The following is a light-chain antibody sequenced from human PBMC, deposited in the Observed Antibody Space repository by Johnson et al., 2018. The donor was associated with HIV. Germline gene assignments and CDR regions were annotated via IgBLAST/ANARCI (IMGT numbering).Light chain of an antibody. CDR2: ENN. CDR3: GTWDSSLTAV. J-gene: IGLJ1*01. V-gene: IGLV1-51*02. CDR1: SSNIGRNY. Sequence: QLVLTQPPSVSAAPGQKVTISCSGSSSNIGRNYVSWYQQLPGTAPKLLIYENNKRPSGIPDRFSGSKSGPSATLGITGLQTGDEADYYCGTWDSSLTAVFGTGTKVTVL.